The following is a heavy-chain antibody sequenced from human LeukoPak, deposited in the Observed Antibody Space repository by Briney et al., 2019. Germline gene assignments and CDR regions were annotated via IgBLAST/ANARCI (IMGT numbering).Heavy chain of an antibody. CDR1: GFIFSTFA. CDR3: ARASYSSIAGYYFDY. CDR2: ISYDGGNK. V-gene: IGHV3-30*14. J-gene: IGHJ4*02. D-gene: IGHD6-6*01. Sequence: GGSLRLSCAASGFIFSTFAMYWVRQAPGKGLEWVAVISYDGGNKYYADSVKGRFTISSDSSKNTLYLQMNSLGAEDTAVYYCARASYSSIAGYYFDYWGQGTLVTVSS.